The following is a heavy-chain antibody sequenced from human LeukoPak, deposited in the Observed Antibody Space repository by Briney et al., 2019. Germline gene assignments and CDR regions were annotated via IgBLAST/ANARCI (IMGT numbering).Heavy chain of an antibody. CDR2: IYYSGST. D-gene: IGHD3-22*01. CDR3: ARVTGYMIEDYFDY. Sequence: SETLSLTCTVSGCSISSYYWRWIRQPPGKGLEWIGYIYYSGSTNDNPSLKSRVTISVKTSKKQYSLKLSSVTAADTAVYYCARVTGYMIEDYFDYWGQGTLVTVSS. V-gene: IGHV4-59*01. CDR1: GCSISSYY. J-gene: IGHJ4*02.